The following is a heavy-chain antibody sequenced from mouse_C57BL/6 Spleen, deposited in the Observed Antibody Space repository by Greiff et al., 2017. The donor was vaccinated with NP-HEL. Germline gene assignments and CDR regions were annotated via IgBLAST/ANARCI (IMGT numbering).Heavy chain of an antibody. Sequence: VQVVESGAELVRPGTSVKVSCKASGYAFTNYLIEWVKQRPGQGLEWIGVINPGSGCTNYNEKFKGKATLTADKSSSTAYMQLSSLTSEDSAVYFCARRDMVTTFAMDYWGQGTSVTVSS. V-gene: IGHV1-54*01. CDR1: GYAFTNYL. J-gene: IGHJ4*01. CDR3: ARRDMVTTFAMDY. D-gene: IGHD2-2*01. CDR2: INPGSGCT.